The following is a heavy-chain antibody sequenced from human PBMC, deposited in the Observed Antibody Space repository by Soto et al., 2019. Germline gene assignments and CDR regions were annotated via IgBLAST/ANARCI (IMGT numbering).Heavy chain of an antibody. V-gene: IGHV3-7*01. D-gene: IGHD3-10*01. CDR3: ARVDITMVRGVTFDY. CDR2: IKQDGSEK. CDR1: GFTFSSYW. Sequence: EVQLVESGGGLVQPGGSLRLSCAASGFTFSSYWMSWVRQAPGKGLEWVANIKQDGSEKYYVDSVKGRFTISRDNAENSLYLQMNSLRAEDTAVYYCARVDITMVRGVTFDYWGQGTLVTVSS. J-gene: IGHJ4*02.